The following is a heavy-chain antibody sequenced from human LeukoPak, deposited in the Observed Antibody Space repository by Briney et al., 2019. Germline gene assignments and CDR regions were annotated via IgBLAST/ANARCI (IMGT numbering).Heavy chain of an antibody. J-gene: IGHJ4*02. D-gene: IGHD3-9*01. CDR2: ISGSGGST. CDR3: AKGGVRHFDWLIDY. V-gene: IGHV3-23*01. Sequence: GGSLRLSCAASGFTFSSYAMSWVRQAPGKGLEWVSAISGSGGSTYYADSVKGRFTISRDNSKNTLYLQMNSLRAEDTAVNYCAKGGVRHFDWLIDYWGQGTLVTVSS. CDR1: GFTFSSYA.